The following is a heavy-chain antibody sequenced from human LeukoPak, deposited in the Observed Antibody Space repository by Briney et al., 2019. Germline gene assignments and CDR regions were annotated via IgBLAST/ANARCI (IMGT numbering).Heavy chain of an antibody. D-gene: IGHD2-2*01. CDR2: ISSSSSYT. CDR3: ARDPCSSTSCYGGSYYFDY. V-gene: IGHV3-11*06. Sequence: GGSLRLSCAASGFTFSDYYMSWIRQAPGKGLEWVSYISSSSSYTSYADSVKGRFTISRDNAKNSLYLQMNSLRAEDTAVYYCARDPCSSTSCYGGSYYFDYWGQGTLVTVSS. J-gene: IGHJ4*02. CDR1: GFTFSDYY.